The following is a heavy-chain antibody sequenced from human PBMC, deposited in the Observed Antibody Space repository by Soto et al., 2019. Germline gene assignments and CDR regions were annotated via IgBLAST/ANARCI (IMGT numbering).Heavy chain of an antibody. CDR3: ARDSGIAAAGFDY. V-gene: IGHV4-31*03. Sequence: SETLSLTCTVSGGSISSGGYYWSWIRQHPGKGLEWIGYIYYSGSTYYNPSLKSRVTISVDTSKNQFSLKLSSVTAADTAVYYCARDSGIAAAGFDYWGQGTLVTVSS. CDR1: GGSISSGGYY. J-gene: IGHJ4*02. CDR2: IYYSGST. D-gene: IGHD6-13*01.